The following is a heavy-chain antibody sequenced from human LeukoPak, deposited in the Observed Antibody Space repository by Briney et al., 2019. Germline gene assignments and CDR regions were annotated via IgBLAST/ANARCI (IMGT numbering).Heavy chain of an antibody. D-gene: IGHD3-22*01. Sequence: GGSLRLSCAASGFSFRNSWMTWVRQAPGKGLEWVANIKEDGSETYYVDSVKGLFTISRDNAKDSLYLQMNSLRAEDTAVYYCARDRRPVRYDSGGYYPHYVGRAFDIWGQGTMVTVSS. CDR1: GFSFRNSW. CDR2: IKEDGSET. J-gene: IGHJ3*02. V-gene: IGHV3-7*01. CDR3: ARDRRPVRYDSGGYYPHYVGRAFDI.